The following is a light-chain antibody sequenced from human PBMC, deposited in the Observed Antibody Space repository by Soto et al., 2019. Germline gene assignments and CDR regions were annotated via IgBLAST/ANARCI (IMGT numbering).Light chain of an antibody. CDR3: SSCTSSNTLYV. V-gene: IGLV2-14*01. CDR2: GVT. Sequence: QSVLIQPASVSGSPGQSITISCTGTSTDVGSCNYVSWYQQYPGKAPKLLIYGVTYRSSGLSHRFSGSKSGNTASLTISGLQAEDEADYYCSSCTSSNTLYVFGSGTKVTVL. CDR1: STDVGSCNY. J-gene: IGLJ1*01.